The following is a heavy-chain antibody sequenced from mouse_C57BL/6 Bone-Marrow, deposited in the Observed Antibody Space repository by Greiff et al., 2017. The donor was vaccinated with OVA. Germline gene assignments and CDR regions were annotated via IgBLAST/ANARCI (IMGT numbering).Heavy chain of an antibody. J-gene: IGHJ4*01. CDR3: ARRVLGYAMDY. D-gene: IGHD3-3*01. CDR2: ISSGSSTI. CDR1: GFTFSDYG. Sequence: EVHLVESGGGLVKPGGSLKLSCAASGFTFSDYGMHWVRQAPEKGLEWVAYISSGSSTIYYADTVKGRFTISRDNAKNTLFLQLTSLRSDDTAMYYCARRVLGYAMDYWGQGTSVTVSS. V-gene: IGHV5-17*01.